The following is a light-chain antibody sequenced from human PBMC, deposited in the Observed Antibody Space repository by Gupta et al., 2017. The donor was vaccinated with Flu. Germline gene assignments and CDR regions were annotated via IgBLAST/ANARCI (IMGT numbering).Light chain of an antibody. V-gene: IGLV2-14*01. CDR3: SSYTSSATPL. CDR2: EVS. CDR1: SSDVGFHDY. J-gene: IGLJ2*01. Sequence: QSALTQPASVSGPPGQSITISCTGTSSDVGFHDYVSWYQQHPGKAPKLMIYEVSNRPSGVSTRFSGSKSGNTASLTISGLQAEDEADYSCSSYTSSATPLFGGGTKLTVL.